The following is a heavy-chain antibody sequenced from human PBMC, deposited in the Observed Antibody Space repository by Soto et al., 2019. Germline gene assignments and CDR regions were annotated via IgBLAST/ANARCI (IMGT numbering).Heavy chain of an antibody. V-gene: IGHV4-34*01. CDR3: ARVRARLLSHAFDF. D-gene: IGHD3-16*02. CDR1: GGSFTDYS. J-gene: IGHJ3*01. Sequence: QVQLQQWGAGLLKPSETLSLTCAVYGGSFTDYSWTWIRQPPGKGLEWMGEINHSGSTNYNPSPKNRVPISLDTSKNQFSLKVNSVTAADTAVYFCARVRARLLSHAFDFWGQGTLVTVSS. CDR2: INHSGST.